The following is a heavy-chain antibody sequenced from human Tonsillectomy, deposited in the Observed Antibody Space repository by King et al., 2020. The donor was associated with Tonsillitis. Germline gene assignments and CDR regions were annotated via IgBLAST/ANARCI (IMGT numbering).Heavy chain of an antibody. Sequence: QLVQSGAEVKKPGASVKVSCKASGYTFTNYYMNWVRQAPGQGLEWMGIINPSGGSTIYAQKFQGRVTMTRDTSTSTVYMEVSSLRSEDTAVYYCARDHSDVYYDSGSTTFFDYWGQGTLVTVSS. CDR2: INPSGGST. CDR1: GYTFTNYY. V-gene: IGHV1-46*01. D-gene: IGHD3-10*01. J-gene: IGHJ4*02. CDR3: ARDHSDVYYDSGSTTFFDY.